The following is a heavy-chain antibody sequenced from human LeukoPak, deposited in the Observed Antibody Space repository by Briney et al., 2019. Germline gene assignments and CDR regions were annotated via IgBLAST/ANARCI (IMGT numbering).Heavy chain of an antibody. J-gene: IGHJ4*02. Sequence: PSETLSLTCAVSGGSFTGYYWSWIRQPPGKGLEWIGEINHSGSTNYNPSLKSRFTISVDTSKNQFSLKLSSVTAADTAVYYCARAGDSSGYSDHCGRGTLVTVSS. V-gene: IGHV4-34*01. CDR3: ARAGDSSGYSDH. D-gene: IGHD3-22*01. CDR1: GGSFTGYY. CDR2: INHSGST.